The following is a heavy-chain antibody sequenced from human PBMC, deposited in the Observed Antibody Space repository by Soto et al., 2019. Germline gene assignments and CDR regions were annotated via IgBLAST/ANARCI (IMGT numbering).Heavy chain of an antibody. D-gene: IGHD2-2*01. Sequence: GGSLRLSCAASGFTFSNYAMSWVRQAPGKGLEWVSTISGNGGSTYYADSVKGRFTISRDNSKNMLFLQINSLRDDDSAVYYCAKRPASIITFDYWGQGTPVTVSS. J-gene: IGHJ4*02. CDR2: ISGNGGST. V-gene: IGHV3-23*01. CDR3: AKRPASIITFDY. CDR1: GFTFSNYA.